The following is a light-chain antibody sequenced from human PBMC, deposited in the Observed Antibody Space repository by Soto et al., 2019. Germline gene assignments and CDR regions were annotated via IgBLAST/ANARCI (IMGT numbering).Light chain of an antibody. CDR2: DAS. CDR1: RSVANNY. Sequence: EIVLTQSPGTLSLSPGERTTLSCRASRSVANNYLAWHQQRPGQAPRLLIYDASSRASGTPDRFSGSGSGTGFTLTISRLEPEDFAVYYCQQYGDSPYTFGPGTKLEI. J-gene: IGKJ2*01. CDR3: QQYGDSPYT. V-gene: IGKV3-20*01.